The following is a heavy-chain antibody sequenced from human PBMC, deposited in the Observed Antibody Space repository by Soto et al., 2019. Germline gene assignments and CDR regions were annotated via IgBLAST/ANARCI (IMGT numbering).Heavy chain of an antibody. CDR3: ARGVKYYDFWSGYYSPPEYYFDY. Sequence: ASVKVSCKASGYTFTSYDINWVRQATGQGLEWMGRMNPNSGNTGYAQKFQGRVTMTRNTSISTAYMELSSLRSEDTAVYYCARGVKYYDFWSGYYSPPEYYFDYWGQGTLVTVSS. CDR1: GYTFTSYD. D-gene: IGHD3-3*01. J-gene: IGHJ4*02. V-gene: IGHV1-8*01. CDR2: MNPNSGNT.